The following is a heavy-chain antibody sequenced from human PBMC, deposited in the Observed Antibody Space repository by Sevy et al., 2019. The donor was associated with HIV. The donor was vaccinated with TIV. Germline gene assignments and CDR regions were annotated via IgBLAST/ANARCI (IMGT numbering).Heavy chain of an antibody. D-gene: IGHD5-12*01. J-gene: IGHJ6*02. Sequence: GGSLRLSCAASGFTFSSYGMHWVRQAPGKGLEWVANINQDGSEKYYSDSLKGRFSISRDNSKNSVHLQINTLRAEDTAVYYCAREGSAYDTYYYHYAMDVWGQGTTVTVSS. V-gene: IGHV3-7*01. CDR2: INQDGSEK. CDR1: GFTFSSYG. CDR3: AREGSAYDTYYYHYAMDV.